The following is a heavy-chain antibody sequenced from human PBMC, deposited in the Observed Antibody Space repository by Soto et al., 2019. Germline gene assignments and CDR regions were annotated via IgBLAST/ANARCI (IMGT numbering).Heavy chain of an antibody. V-gene: IGHV3-23*01. CDR3: AKSLPTAVNYGLDV. CDR2: ISDDGDST. Sequence: GGSLRLSCGASGSTFSDNAMTWVRQAPGKGLEWVSSISDDGDSTYYADSVKGRFTISRDNSKNTLFLQMSSLGAEDTAVYYCAKSLPTAVNYGLDVWGQGTSVTVSS. D-gene: IGHD2-2*01. J-gene: IGHJ6*02. CDR1: GSTFSDNA.